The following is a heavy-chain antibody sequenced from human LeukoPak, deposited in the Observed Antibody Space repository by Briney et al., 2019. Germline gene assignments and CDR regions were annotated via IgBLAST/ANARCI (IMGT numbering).Heavy chain of an antibody. CDR2: INQDGSEK. CDR3: ARWVIQYYFDY. D-gene: IGHD2-21*01. J-gene: IGHJ4*02. V-gene: IGHV3-7*01. CDR1: GFTLSYFC. Sequence: GGSLRLSCEASGFTLSYFCMIWVRQAPGKGLEWVANINQDGSEKYFVDSVKGRFTISRDNAQNSVFLQMDSLRVDDTAVYYCARWVIQYYFDYWGQGTHVTVSS.